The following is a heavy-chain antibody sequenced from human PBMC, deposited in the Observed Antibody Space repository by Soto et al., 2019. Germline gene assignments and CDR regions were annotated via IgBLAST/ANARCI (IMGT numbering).Heavy chain of an antibody. J-gene: IGHJ5*02. CDR3: ARDRFGGTEGTNWLDP. CDR2: ISYDGSDT. D-gene: IGHD3-10*01. CDR1: GFKFNSYG. V-gene: IGHV3-33*01. Sequence: QEQLVQSGGGVVQPGRSLRLSCAASGFKFNSYGMHWVRQAPGKGLEWVAVISYDGSDTSYGDSVKGRFTISRDNSKNTLHLKMSSLRLDDTAVYYCARDRFGGTEGTNWLDPWGQGSLVTVSS.